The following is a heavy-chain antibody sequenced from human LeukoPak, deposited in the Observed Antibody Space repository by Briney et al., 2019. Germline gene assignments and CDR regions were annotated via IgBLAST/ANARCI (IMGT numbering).Heavy chain of an antibody. CDR1: GFTFRRYW. D-gene: IGHD2-2*01. J-gene: IGHJ5*02. CDR2: INQDGSEK. V-gene: IGHV3-7*01. CDR3: AASSTSAPNWFDP. Sequence: GGSLRLSCAASGFTFRRYWMSWVRQAPGKGLEWVANINQDGSEKNYVDSVKGRFTISRDNAKNSLYLQMNSLRAEDTAVYYCAASSTSAPNWFDPWGQGTLVTVSS.